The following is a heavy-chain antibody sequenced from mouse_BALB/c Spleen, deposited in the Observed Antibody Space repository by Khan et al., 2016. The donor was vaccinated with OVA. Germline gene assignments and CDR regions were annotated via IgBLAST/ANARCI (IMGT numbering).Heavy chain of an antibody. CDR3: VREGAYYRSDGWFAY. CDR2: IFPSKDNI. Sequence: QVQLQQSGAELARPGASVKMSCKASGYTFPTYTIHWVKQRPGQGLDWIGYIFPSKDNINSNKKFKDRATLTADKSSSTAYMQLSSLTSEDSAVYYCVREGAYYRSDGWFAYWGQGTLVTVSA. CDR1: GYTFPTYT. V-gene: IGHV1-4*01. D-gene: IGHD2-14*01. J-gene: IGHJ3*01.